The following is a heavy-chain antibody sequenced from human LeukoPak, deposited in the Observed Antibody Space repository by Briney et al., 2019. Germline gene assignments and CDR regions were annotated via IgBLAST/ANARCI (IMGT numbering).Heavy chain of an antibody. CDR1: GYTFTSYG. CDR2: ISAYNGNT. Sequence: ASVKVSCKASGYTFTSYGITWVRQAPGQGGEWMGWISAYNGNTNYAQKLRGRVIMTTDTSTSTAYMELRSLRSDDTAVYYCARSSMWLPPGDYWGQGTLVTVSS. J-gene: IGHJ4*02. V-gene: IGHV1-18*01. CDR3: ARSSMWLPPGDY. D-gene: IGHD2-2*01.